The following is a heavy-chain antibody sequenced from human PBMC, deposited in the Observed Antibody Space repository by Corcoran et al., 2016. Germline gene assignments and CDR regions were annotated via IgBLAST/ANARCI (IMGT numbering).Heavy chain of an antibody. D-gene: IGHD1-1*01. CDR3: ARVGTAPDSGYYGMDV. CDR1: GNIFTSYW. J-gene: IGHJ6*02. Sequence: EVQLVQSGAEVKKPGESLKISCQGSGNIFTSYWIGWVRQMPGQGLGWMGIIYHGDSDTRYSPSAQGQVTISVDRSTTTVYLQWSSLKASDTAMYYGARVGTAPDSGYYGMDVWVQGTTVTVSS. V-gene: IGHV5-51*01. CDR2: IYHGDSDT.